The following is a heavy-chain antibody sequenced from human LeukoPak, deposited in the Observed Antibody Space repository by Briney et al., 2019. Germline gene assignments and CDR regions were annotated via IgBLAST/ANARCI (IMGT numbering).Heavy chain of an antibody. D-gene: IGHD3-10*01. V-gene: IGHV1-69*05. J-gene: IGHJ3*02. CDR3: ARGQNYGNDAFDI. CDR1: GGTLSSDA. Sequence: SVKVSCKASGGTLSSDAISWVRQAPGQGLECMGGIIPIFGTANYAQKFQGRVTITTDESTSTAYMELSSLRSEDTGVYYCARGQNYGNDAFDIWGQGTTVTVSS. CDR2: IIPIFGTA.